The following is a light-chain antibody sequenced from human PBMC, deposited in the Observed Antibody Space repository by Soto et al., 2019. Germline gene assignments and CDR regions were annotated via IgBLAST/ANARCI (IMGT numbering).Light chain of an antibody. V-gene: IGLV2-23*01. CDR2: EGS. CDR3: CSYAHNAVM. J-gene: IGLJ3*02. CDR1: SSDVGSYDL. Sequence: QSVLTQPASVSGSPGQSITISCTGASSDVGSYDLVSWYQQHPGEAPKVMIYEGSKRPSGVSDRFSGSKSGNTASLTISGLRAEDEADYYCCSYAHNAVMFGGGTKLTVL.